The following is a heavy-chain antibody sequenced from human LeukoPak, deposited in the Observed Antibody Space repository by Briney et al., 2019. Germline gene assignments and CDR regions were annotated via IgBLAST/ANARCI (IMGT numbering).Heavy chain of an antibody. CDR1: GYTFTGYY. J-gene: IGHJ4*02. Sequence: ASVKVSCKASGYTFTGYYMHWVRQAPGQGLEWMGRINPNSGGTNYAQKFQGWVTMTRDTSISTAYMELSRLRSDDTAVYYCARGAVVPAAIHPMNYWGQGTLVAVSS. V-gene: IGHV1-2*04. CDR2: INPNSGGT. D-gene: IGHD2-2*01. CDR3: ARGAVVPAAIHPMNY.